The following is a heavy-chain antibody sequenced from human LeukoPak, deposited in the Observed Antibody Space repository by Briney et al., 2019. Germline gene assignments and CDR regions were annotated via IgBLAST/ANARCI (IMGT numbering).Heavy chain of an antibody. D-gene: IGHD6-13*01. Sequence: SVKVSCMASGGTFSSYAISWVRQSPGQGLEWMGRIIPIFGTANYAQKFQGRVTITTDESTSTAYMELSSLRSEDTAVYYCARTGSIAAAGTMTYFDYWGQGTLVTVSS. CDR3: ARTGSIAAAGTMTYFDY. J-gene: IGHJ4*02. V-gene: IGHV1-69*05. CDR2: IIPIFGTA. CDR1: GGTFSSYA.